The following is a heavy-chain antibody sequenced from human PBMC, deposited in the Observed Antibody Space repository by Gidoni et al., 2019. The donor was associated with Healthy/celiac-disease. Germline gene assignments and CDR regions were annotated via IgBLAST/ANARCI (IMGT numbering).Heavy chain of an antibody. V-gene: IGHV3-30*18. CDR2: ISYDGSNK. J-gene: IGHJ6*02. CDR3: AKDVVDIVVTTGFRYYYYGMDV. CDR1: GFTFSSYG. Sequence: QVQLVESGGGVVQPGRSLRLSCAASGFTFSSYGMHWVRQAPGKGLEWVAVISYDGSNKYYADSVKGRFTISRDNSKNTLYLQMNSLRAEDTAVYYCAKDVVDIVVTTGFRYYYYGMDVWGQGTTVTVSS. D-gene: IGHD5-12*01.